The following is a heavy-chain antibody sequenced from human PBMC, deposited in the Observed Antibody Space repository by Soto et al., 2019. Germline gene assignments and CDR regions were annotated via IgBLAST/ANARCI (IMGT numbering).Heavy chain of an antibody. V-gene: IGHV4-39*01. D-gene: IGHD6-19*01. CDR1: GGSISNSSYQ. CDR3: SRIAVSSPFTGFHY. Sequence: SETLSLTCTVSGGSISNSSYQWGWIRQPPGKGLQWIGSVSYSGSTYYNPSLESRLTLSVDTSKTQSSLRLSSVTAADTAVYYCSRIAVSSPFTGFHYWGRGTLVT. J-gene: IGHJ4*02. CDR2: VSYSGST.